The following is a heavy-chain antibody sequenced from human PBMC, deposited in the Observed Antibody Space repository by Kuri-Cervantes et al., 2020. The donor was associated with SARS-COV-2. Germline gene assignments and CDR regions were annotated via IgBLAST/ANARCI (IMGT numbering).Heavy chain of an antibody. J-gene: IGHJ6*03. CDR2: VKTNSGNT. Sequence: ASVKVSCKTPETTFPNYDINWVRQATGQGLEWMGMVKTNSGNTLYAQFFQGRVSMTRDTSTSTVYMELSSLRSEDTAVYYCALHGSRVYEFWSGYPPYYYYMDVWGKGTTVTVSS. V-gene: IGHV1-8*01. D-gene: IGHD3-3*01. CDR1: ETTFPNYD. CDR3: ALHGSRVYEFWSGYPPYYYYMDV.